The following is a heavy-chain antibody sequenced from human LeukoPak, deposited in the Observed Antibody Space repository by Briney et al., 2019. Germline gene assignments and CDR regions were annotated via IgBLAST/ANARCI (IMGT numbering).Heavy chain of an antibody. Sequence: GGSLRLSCAASGFTFSSYSMSWVRQAPGKGLEWVSAIGDTTYYADSVEGRFTISRDNSKNTLYLQMNSLRAEDAAIYYCAKAFAFVGANFFDYWGQGTLVTVSS. D-gene: IGHD1-26*01. V-gene: IGHV3-23*01. CDR2: IGDTT. J-gene: IGHJ4*02. CDR3: AKAFAFVGANFFDY. CDR1: GFTFSSYS.